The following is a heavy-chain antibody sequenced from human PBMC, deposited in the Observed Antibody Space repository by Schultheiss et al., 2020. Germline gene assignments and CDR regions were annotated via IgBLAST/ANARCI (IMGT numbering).Heavy chain of an antibody. CDR2: ISGRGGTT. CDR1: GFTFSSYA. J-gene: IGHJ4*02. Sequence: GGSLRLSCAASGFTFSSYAMSWVRQAPGRGLEWVSSISGRGGTTYYADSVKGRFTISRDNSKNTLDLQMNSLSAEDTAVYYCAKDVFGSPSGFDYWGQGTLVNVYS. V-gene: IGHV3-23*01. D-gene: IGHD3-10*01. CDR3: AKDVFGSPSGFDY.